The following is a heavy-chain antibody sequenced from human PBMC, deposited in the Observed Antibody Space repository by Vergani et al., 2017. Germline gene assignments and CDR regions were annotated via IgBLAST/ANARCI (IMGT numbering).Heavy chain of an antibody. CDR1: GFTFGDYA. Sequence: EVQLVESGGGLVQPGRSLRLSCTASGFTFGDYAMSWFRQAPGKGLEWVGFIRSKAYGGTTEYAASVKGRFTISRDDSKSIAYLQMNSLKTEDTAVYYCRADTAMAGGYYYCYMDVWGKGTTVTVSS. V-gene: IGHV3-49*03. J-gene: IGHJ6*03. CDR2: IRSKAYGGTT. CDR3: RADTAMAGGYYYCYMDV. D-gene: IGHD5-18*01.